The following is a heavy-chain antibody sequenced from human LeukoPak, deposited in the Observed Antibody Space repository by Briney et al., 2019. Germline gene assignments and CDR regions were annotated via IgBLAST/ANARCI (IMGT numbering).Heavy chain of an antibody. CDR1: GYTLTELS. CDR2: FDPEDGET. D-gene: IGHD2-2*01. CDR3: ARTSGISSSSLYYYYYGMDV. V-gene: IGHV1-24*01. J-gene: IGHJ6*02. Sequence: GASVKVSCKVSGYTLTELSMHWVRQAPGKGLEWMGGFDPEDGETIYAQKFQGRVTMTRDTSTSTVYMELSSLRSEDTAVYYCARTSGISSSSLYYYYYGMDVWGQGTTVTVSS.